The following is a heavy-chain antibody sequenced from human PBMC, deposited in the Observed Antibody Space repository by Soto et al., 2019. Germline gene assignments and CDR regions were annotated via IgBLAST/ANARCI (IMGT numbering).Heavy chain of an antibody. J-gene: IGHJ4*02. CDR3: ARDGDYGVYFDY. CDR2: IYYTGST. D-gene: IGHD4-17*01. CDR1: GGSISSYY. V-gene: IGHV4-59*01. Sequence: QVQLQESGPGLVKPSETLSLTCTVSGGSISSYYWSWIRQPPGKGLEWIGYIYYTGSTSYNPSLKSRVIMSVDTSKNQFSLKLTSVTAADTAVYYCARDGDYGVYFDYWGQGTLVTVSS.